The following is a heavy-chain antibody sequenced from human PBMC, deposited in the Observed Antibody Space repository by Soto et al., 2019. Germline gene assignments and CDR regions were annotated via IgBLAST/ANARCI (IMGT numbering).Heavy chain of an antibody. Sequence: EVQLVESGGGLVKPGGSLRLSCAASGFTFGTFTMSWVRQAPGKGLEWVSSIGTTSTYIYYADSVRGRFTISRDNAKNSLYPQMNSLRAEDTAVYFCARVMCGDCSSYYYYSMDVWGQGTTVTVSS. J-gene: IGHJ6*02. CDR1: GFTFGTFT. D-gene: IGHD2-21*02. CDR2: IGTTSTYI. CDR3: ARVMCGDCSSYYYYSMDV. V-gene: IGHV3-21*01.